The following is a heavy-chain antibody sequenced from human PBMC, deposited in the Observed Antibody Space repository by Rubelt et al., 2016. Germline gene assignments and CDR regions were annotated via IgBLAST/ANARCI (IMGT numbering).Heavy chain of an antibody. CDR2: INRSGST. Sequence: GARLLKPSETLSLTCAVYGGSFSGYYWSWIRQPPGKGLEWIGEINRSGSTNYNPSLKSRVTISVDTPKNQFSLKLSSVSAADTAVYFCARPLRAYYYGMDVWGQGTTVTVSS. CDR3: ARPLRAYYYGMDV. D-gene: IGHD3-10*01. V-gene: IGHV4-34*01. CDR1: GGSFSGYY. J-gene: IGHJ6*02.